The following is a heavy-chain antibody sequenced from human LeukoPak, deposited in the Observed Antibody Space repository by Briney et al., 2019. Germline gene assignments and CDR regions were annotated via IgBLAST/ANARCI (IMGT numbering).Heavy chain of an antibody. J-gene: IGHJ5*02. Sequence: ASAKVSCKTSGYSFTDYYMHWVRQAPGQGLEWMGWINPNSGGTSSAQKFQGRVTMTRDTSITTVYMEVSWLTSDDTAIYYCARADRLHGGPYLIGPWGQGTLVTVSS. CDR2: INPNSGGT. D-gene: IGHD2-21*01. CDR1: GYSFTDYY. CDR3: ARADRLHGGPYLIGP. V-gene: IGHV1-2*02.